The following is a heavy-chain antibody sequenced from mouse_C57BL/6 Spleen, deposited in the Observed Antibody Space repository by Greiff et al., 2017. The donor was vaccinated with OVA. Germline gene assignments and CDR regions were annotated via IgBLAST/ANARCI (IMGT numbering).Heavy chain of an antibody. D-gene: IGHD3-1*01. Sequence: EVQLQQSGPELVKPGASVKISCKASGYTFTDYYMNWVKQSHGKSLEWIGDINPNNGGTSYNQKFKGKATLTVDKSSSTAYMELRSLTSEDSAVYYCARRAASHWYFDVWGTGTTVTVSS. CDR2: INPNNGGT. CDR1: GYTFTDYY. V-gene: IGHV1-26*01. CDR3: ARRAASHWYFDV. J-gene: IGHJ1*03.